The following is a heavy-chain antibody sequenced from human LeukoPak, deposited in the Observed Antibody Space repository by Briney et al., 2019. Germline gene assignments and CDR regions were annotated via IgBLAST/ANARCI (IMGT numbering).Heavy chain of an antibody. J-gene: IGHJ6*02. V-gene: IGHV3-30-3*01. CDR2: ISYDGSNK. Sequence: GGSLRLSCAASGFTFSSYAMHWVRQAPGKGLEWVAVISYDGSNKYYADSVKGRFTISRDNSKNTLYLQMNSLRAEDTAVYYCARAHSSSWYSGPWGMDVWGQGTTVTASS. CDR3: ARAHSSSWYSGPWGMDV. D-gene: IGHD6-13*01. CDR1: GFTFSSYA.